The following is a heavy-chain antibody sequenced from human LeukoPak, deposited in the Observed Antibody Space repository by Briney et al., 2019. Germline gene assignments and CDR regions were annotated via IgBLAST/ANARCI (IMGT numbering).Heavy chain of an antibody. V-gene: IGHV1-69*13. D-gene: IGHD6-13*01. CDR1: GGTFSSYA. CDR3: ARESSSSWYYHYYYGMDV. J-gene: IGHJ6*02. Sequence: SVKVSCKASGGTFSSYAISWVRQAPGQGLEWMGGIIPIFGTANYAQKFQGRVTIAADESTSTAYMELSSLRSEDTAVYYCARESSSSWYYHYYYGMDVWGQGTTVTVSS. CDR2: IIPIFGTA.